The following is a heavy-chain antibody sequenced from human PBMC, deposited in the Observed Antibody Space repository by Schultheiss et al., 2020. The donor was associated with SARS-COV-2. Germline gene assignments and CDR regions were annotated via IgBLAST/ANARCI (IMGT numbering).Heavy chain of an antibody. J-gene: IGHJ4*02. Sequence: GGSLRLSCAASGFTFSSYGMHWVRQAPGKGLEWVAVISYDGSNKYYADSVKGRFTISRDNSKNTLYLQMNSLRAEDTAVYYCAREDYGDYVLDYWGQGTLVTVSS. CDR3: AREDYGDYVLDY. CDR1: GFTFSSYG. D-gene: IGHD4-17*01. V-gene: IGHV3-30*03. CDR2: ISYDGSNK.